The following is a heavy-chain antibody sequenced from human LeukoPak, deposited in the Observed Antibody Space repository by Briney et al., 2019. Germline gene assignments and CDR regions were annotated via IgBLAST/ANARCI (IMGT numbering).Heavy chain of an antibody. J-gene: IGHJ4*02. CDR2: INTYNGNT. V-gene: IGHV1-18*01. CDR1: GYSLTSYG. D-gene: IGHD3-10*01. Sequence: ASVKVSCKASGYSLTSYGISWVRQAPGQGLEWMGWINTYNGNTNYAQNVQGRVTMTTDTATSTAYMELRSLRSDDTAVYFCARVITMVRGVILPVSGFDYWGQGTLVTVSS. CDR3: ARVITMVRGVILPVSGFDY.